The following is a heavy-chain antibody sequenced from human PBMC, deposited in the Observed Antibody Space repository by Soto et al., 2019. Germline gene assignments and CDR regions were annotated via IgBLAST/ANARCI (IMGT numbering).Heavy chain of an antibody. CDR3: ARGKLAVAIFDY. D-gene: IGHD6-19*01. Sequence: EVQLVESGGGLVQPGGSLRLSCAASGFTVSSNYMSWVRQAPGKGLEWVSVIYSGGSTYYADSVKGRFTISRDNSKNTLYLQVNSLRAEDTAVYYCARGKLAVAIFDYWGQGTLVTVSS. V-gene: IGHV3-66*01. CDR2: IYSGGST. J-gene: IGHJ4*02. CDR1: GFTVSSNY.